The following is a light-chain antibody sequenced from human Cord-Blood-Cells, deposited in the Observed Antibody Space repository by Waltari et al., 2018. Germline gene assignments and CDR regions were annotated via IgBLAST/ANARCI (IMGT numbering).Light chain of an antibody. CDR1: SGSIASNH. CDR3: QSYDSSNHV. J-gene: IGLJ1*01. Sequence: NFLLPQPHSVSESPGTTVTVSCTRSSGSIASNHVPWYQQRPGSAPTTVIEEDNQRPAGVPDRFSGSIDSSSNSASLTISGLKTEDEADYYWQSYDSSNHVFGTGTKVTVL. V-gene: IGLV6-57*03. CDR2: EDN.